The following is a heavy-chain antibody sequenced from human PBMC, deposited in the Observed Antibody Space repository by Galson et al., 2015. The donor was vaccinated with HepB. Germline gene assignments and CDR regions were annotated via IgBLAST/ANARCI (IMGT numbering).Heavy chain of an antibody. CDR3: ARRDSCSGGNCYTNYFDC. D-gene: IGHD2-15*01. CDR2: IYHSGNT. J-gene: IGHJ4*02. Sequence: SETLSLTCAVSGDFISTNNWWSWVRQPPGKGLEWIGEIYHSGNTNYNSSLKSRVTISVDKSKNQFSLNLRSVTAADTAMYFCARRDSCSGGNCYTNYFDCWGQGILVTVSS. CDR1: GDFISTNNW. V-gene: IGHV4-4*02.